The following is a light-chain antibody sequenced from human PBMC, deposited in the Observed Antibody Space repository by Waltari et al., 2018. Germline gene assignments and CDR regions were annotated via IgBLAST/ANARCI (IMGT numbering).Light chain of an antibody. V-gene: IGKV4-1*01. CDR1: SVLYSPNNKNY. CDR2: WAS. J-gene: IGKJ5*01. CDR3: QQYYTSPFT. Sequence: SVLYSPNNKNYVAWYQQKPGQPPKLLTYWASIRESGVPDRFSGSGSGTDFTLTISSLQAEDVAVYYCQQYYTSPFTFGQGTRLEIK.